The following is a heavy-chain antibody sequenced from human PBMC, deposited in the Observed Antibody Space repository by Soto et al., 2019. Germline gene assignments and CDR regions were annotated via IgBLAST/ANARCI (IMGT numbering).Heavy chain of an antibody. J-gene: IGHJ4*02. V-gene: IGHV3-23*01. CDR1: GFTFSSYA. CDR2: ISGSDDST. Sequence: EVQLLESGGGLVQPGESLRLSGAASGFTFSSYAMSWVRQAPGKGLEWVSVISGSDDSTYYADSVKGRFTISRDNSKNTLCLQMNSLRAEDTAVHYCAKRSSSSTFDYWGQGTLVTVSS. D-gene: IGHD6-6*01. CDR3: AKRSSSSTFDY.